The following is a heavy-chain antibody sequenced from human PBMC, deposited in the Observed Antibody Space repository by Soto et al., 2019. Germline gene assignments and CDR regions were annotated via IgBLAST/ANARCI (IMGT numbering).Heavy chain of an antibody. CDR3: ARSIRPIVVVPSAIKTTLNYYGMEV. D-gene: IGHD2-2*01. V-gene: IGHV1-69*13. Sequence: ASVKVSCKASGGTFSSYASSWVRQAPGEGLEWMGGIIPMFGTASYAQKFQGRVTITAGESTSTAYMELSSLRSEDTAVYYCARSIRPIVVVPSAIKTTLNYYGMEVWAPGTTVTVSS. CDR1: GGTFSSYA. J-gene: IGHJ6*01. CDR2: IIPMFGTA.